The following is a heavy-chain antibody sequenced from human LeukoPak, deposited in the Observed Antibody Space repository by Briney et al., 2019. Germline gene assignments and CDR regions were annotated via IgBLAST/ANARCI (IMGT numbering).Heavy chain of an antibody. D-gene: IGHD4-23*01. V-gene: IGHV3-53*01. J-gene: IGHJ3*02. CDR2: IYSGGST. CDR1: GFTVSSNY. Sequence: PGGSLRLSCAASGFTVSSNYMSWVRQTPGKGLEWVSVIYSGGSTYYADSVKGRFTISRDNSKNTLYLQMNSLRAEDTAVYYCARVGNEDAFDIWGQGTMVTVSS. CDR3: ARVGNEDAFDI.